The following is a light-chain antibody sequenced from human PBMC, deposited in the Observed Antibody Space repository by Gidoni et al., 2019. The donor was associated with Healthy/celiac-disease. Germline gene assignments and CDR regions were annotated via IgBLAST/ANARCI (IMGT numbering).Light chain of an antibody. CDR1: QSVSSSY. CDR3: QQYGSSPGGT. J-gene: IGKJ2*02. Sequence: EIVLTQSPGTLSLSPGERATLSCRASQSVSSSYLAWYQQKPGQAPRLLIYVASSRATGIPDRFSGSGSGTDFTLTISRLEPEDFAVYYCQQYGSSPGGTFGQXTKLEIK. CDR2: VAS. V-gene: IGKV3-20*01.